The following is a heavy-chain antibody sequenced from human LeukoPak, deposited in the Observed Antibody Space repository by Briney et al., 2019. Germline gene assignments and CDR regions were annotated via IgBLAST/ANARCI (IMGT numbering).Heavy chain of an antibody. V-gene: IGHV3-33*01. D-gene: IGHD5-18*01. CDR2: IWYDGSKK. CDR1: GFTLSWYG. Sequence: PGRSLGLSCAPSGFTLSWYGIHWVRQAPGKGLEWVAVIWYDGSKKYYADSVKGRFTISRDNSKNTLYLQMNSLRAEDTAVYYCARIWGQLWSLDYWGQGTLVTVSS. J-gene: IGHJ4*02. CDR3: ARIWGQLWSLDY.